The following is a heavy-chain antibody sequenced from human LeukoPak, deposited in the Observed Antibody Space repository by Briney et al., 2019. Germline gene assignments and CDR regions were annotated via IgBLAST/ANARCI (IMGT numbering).Heavy chain of an antibody. CDR1: GFSFSSYS. J-gene: IGHJ4*02. CDR2: ISSSSTYI. V-gene: IGHV3-21*01. Sequence: GGSLRLSCEASGFSFSSYSMNWVRQAPGERPEWVSSISSSSTYIYYADSVKGRFTTSRDDAKNSLFLQMNSLRAEDTAVYYCARVWSDCYISNCYISEYWGQGTLVTVSS. CDR3: ARVWSDCYISNCYISEY. D-gene: IGHD3-3*01.